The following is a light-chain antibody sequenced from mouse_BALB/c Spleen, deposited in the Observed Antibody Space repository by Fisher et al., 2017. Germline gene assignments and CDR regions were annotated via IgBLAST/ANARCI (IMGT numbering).Light chain of an antibody. CDR3: FQGSGYPLT. J-gene: IGKJ5*01. CDR1: SSVSY. Sequence: DIVLTQSTALMSASPGEKVTMTCSASSSVSYMHWYQQKSGTSPKLWIYDTSKLASGVPGRFSGSGSGNSYSLTISSMKAEDVATYYCFQGSGYPLTFGAGTKLELK. V-gene: IGKV4-63*01. CDR2: DTS.